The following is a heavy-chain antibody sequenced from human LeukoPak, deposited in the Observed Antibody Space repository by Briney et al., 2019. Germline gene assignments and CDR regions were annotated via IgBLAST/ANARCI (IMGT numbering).Heavy chain of an antibody. J-gene: IGHJ6*03. CDR2: IIPIVGTA. CDR1: GGTFSTYA. D-gene: IGHD1-1*01. Sequence: ASVKLSCKASGGTFSTYAMSWVRQAPGQGLEWMGGIIPIVGTANYAQKFQGRVTITTDESTSTAYMELSSLSSEDTAVYYCARALGWKTGTPYYYYYYMDVWGKGTTVTVS. V-gene: IGHV1-69*05. CDR3: ARALGWKTGTPYYYYYYMDV.